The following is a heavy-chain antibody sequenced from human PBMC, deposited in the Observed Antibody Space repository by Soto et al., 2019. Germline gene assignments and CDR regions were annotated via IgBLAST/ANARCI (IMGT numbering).Heavy chain of an antibody. D-gene: IGHD3-10*01. V-gene: IGHV1-69*13. CDR2: TIPIFDTP. Sequence: SVKVSCKASGGTFGNLGISWLRQAPGQGLEWMGGTIPIFDTPHYAEKFRDRLTITADATSTAYMELTSLSSEDTATYYCARDREDGSGTKYNWFDSWGQGTLVTSPQ. CDR1: GGTFGNLG. CDR3: ARDREDGSGTKYNWFDS. J-gene: IGHJ5*01.